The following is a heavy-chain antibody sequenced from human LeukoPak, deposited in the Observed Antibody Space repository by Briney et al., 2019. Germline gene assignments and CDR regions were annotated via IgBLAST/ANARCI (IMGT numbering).Heavy chain of an antibody. CDR3: ARGPRYCSGGSCYSEPAEYFQH. V-gene: IGHV1-8*01. Sequence: ASVKVSCKASGYTFTSYDINWVRQATGQGHEWMGWMNPNSGNTGYAQKFQGRVTRTRNTSISTAYMDLSSLRSEDTAVYYGARGPRYCSGGSCYSEPAEYFQHWGQGTLVTVSS. D-gene: IGHD2-15*01. J-gene: IGHJ1*01. CDR1: GYTFTSYD. CDR2: MNPNSGNT.